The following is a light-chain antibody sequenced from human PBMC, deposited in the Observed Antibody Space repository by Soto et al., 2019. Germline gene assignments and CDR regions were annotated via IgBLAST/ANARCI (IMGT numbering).Light chain of an antibody. V-gene: IGLV3-25*02. CDR3: QSADDSGIYYV. Sequence: ELTQPPSVSVSPGQTARIACSGDALPKQYAYWYQQKPGQAPILVIYKDTERPSGIPERFSGSSSGTTVTLTISGVQAGDEADYYCQSADDSGIYYVFGTGTKVTVL. J-gene: IGLJ1*01. CDR1: ALPKQY. CDR2: KDT.